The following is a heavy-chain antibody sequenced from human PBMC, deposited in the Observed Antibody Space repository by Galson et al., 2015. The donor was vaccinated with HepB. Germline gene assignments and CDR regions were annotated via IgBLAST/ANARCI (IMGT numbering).Heavy chain of an antibody. CDR3: GGSRAVAVHFDY. CDR2: ISYDGSNK. V-gene: IGHV3-30*03. D-gene: IGHD6-19*01. CDR1: GFTFSSYG. Sequence: SLRLSCAASGFTFSSYGMHWVRQAPGKGLEWVAVISYDGSNKCYADSVKGRFTISRDNSKNTLYLQMNSLRAEDTAVYYCGGSRAVAVHFDYWGQGTLVTVSS. J-gene: IGHJ4*02.